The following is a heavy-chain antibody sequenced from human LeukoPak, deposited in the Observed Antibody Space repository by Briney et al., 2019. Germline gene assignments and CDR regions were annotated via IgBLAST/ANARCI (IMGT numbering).Heavy chain of an antibody. D-gene: IGHD5-18*01. CDR3: ARMVRYYFDY. CDR1: GFNVSNNY. CDR2: IHSDGST. V-gene: IGHV3-53*01. Sequence: GGSLRLSCVVPGFNVSNNYMSWVRQAPGKGLEWVSIIHSDGSTYYADSVKGRFTISRDNSKNTVYLQMNRLRAEGTAVYYCARMVRYYFDYWGQGTLVAVSS. J-gene: IGHJ4*02.